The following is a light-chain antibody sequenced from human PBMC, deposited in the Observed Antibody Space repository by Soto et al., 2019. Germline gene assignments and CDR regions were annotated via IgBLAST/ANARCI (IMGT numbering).Light chain of an antibody. CDR3: QQFNTYPRT. CDR2: DAS. V-gene: IGKV1-13*02. J-gene: IGKJ1*01. CDR1: QGITDD. Sequence: AVQLTQSPSSLPASVGDTVTITCRASQGITDDLAWYQQSPGKAPVLLLYDASRLESGVPSRFSGSGSGTDFSLTISSLQPEDFATYFCQQFNTYPRTFGQGTKVDI.